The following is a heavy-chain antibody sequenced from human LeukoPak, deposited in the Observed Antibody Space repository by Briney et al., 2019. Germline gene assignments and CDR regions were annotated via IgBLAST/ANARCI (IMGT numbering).Heavy chain of an antibody. CDR3: AKSLVVDYGDYGLFWY. D-gene: IGHD4-17*01. Sequence: PGGSLRLSCAASGFTFSSYSMNWVRQAPGKGLEWVSAISGSGGSTYYADSVKGRFTISRDNSKNTLYLQMNSLRAEDTAVYYCAKSLVVDYGDYGLFWYWGQGTLVTVSS. CDR2: ISGSGGST. V-gene: IGHV3-23*01. CDR1: GFTFSSYS. J-gene: IGHJ4*02.